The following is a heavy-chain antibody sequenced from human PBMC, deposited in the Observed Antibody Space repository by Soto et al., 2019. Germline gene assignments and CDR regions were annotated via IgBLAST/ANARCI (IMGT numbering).Heavy chain of an antibody. D-gene: IGHD4-17*01. CDR1: GYTFKSYQ. V-gene: IGHV1-3*04. CDR2: INISNGNT. CDR3: ARDTDLTLVTTLDY. Sequence: SCKASGYTFKSYQIYWVRQAPGQRLECMGWINISNGNTEYSQNFQGRVTMTRDTSASTAYMELSSLRSEDTAVYYCARDTDLTLVTTLDYWGQGTPVTVSS. J-gene: IGHJ4*02.